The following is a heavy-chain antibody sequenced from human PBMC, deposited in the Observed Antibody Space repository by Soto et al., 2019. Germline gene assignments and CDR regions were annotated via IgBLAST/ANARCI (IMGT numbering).Heavy chain of an antibody. J-gene: IGHJ3*02. V-gene: IGHV3-30-3*01. CDR3: AKDITPHWGRDAFDI. D-gene: IGHD7-27*01. CDR2: VSYDGNNE. CDR1: EFSFTTYA. Sequence: QVQLVESGGGVVQPGRSLRLSCAASEFSFTTYAMHWVRQAPGKGLEWVAVVSYDGNNEYYADSVKGRFTISRDNSKNTLYLEMNSLRTEDTAVYYCAKDITPHWGRDAFDIWGQGTMVTVSS.